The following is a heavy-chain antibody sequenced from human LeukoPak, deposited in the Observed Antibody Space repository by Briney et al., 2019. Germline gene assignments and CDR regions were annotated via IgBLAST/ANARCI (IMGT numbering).Heavy chain of an antibody. CDR3: ARKKSVYRGSSSSYYYMDV. D-gene: IGHD6-6*01. Sequence: PGGSLRLSCAASGFTFGNYGVHWVRQAPGKGLEWVAFIRHDGSDEYYADSVEGRFTISRDNSKNTVYLQMNSLRAEDTAVYHCARKKSVYRGSSSSYYYMDVWGKGTTVTVSS. J-gene: IGHJ6*03. V-gene: IGHV3-30*02. CDR2: IRHDGSDE. CDR1: GFTFGNYG.